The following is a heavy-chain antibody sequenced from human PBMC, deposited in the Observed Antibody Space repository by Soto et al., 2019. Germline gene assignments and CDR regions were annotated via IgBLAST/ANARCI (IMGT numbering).Heavy chain of an antibody. Sequence: PSETLSLTCAVSGGSISSGGYSWSWIRQPPGKGLEWIGYIYYSGSTNYNPSLKSRVTISVDTSKNQFSLKLSSVTAADTAVYYCARPNDILTGHPFDYWGQGTLVTVSS. CDR2: IYYSGST. V-gene: IGHV4-61*08. D-gene: IGHD3-9*01. J-gene: IGHJ4*02. CDR1: GGSISSGGYS. CDR3: ARPNDILTGHPFDY.